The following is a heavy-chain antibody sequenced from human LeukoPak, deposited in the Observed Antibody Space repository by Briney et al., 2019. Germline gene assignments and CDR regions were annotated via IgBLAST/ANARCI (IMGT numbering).Heavy chain of an antibody. CDR3: ARAPSEIGGYYPEYFRH. CDR1: GFTFSSYW. D-gene: IGHD3-22*01. J-gene: IGHJ1*01. Sequence: GGSLRLSCAASGFTFSSYWMHCVRQAPGKGLVWVSRIKSDGSTNYADSVKGRFTISRDNAKNTVSLQMNSLRAEDTGVYYCARAPSEIGGYYPEYFRHWGQGTLVTVSS. V-gene: IGHV3-74*01. CDR2: IKSDGST.